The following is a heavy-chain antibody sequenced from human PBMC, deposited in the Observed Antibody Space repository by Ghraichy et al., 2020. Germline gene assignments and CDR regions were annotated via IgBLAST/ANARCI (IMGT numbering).Heavy chain of an antibody. CDR2: INHSGST. V-gene: IGHV4-34*01. CDR1: GGSFSGYY. D-gene: IGHD1-7*01. Sequence: SETLSLTCAVYGGSFSGYYWSWIRQPPGKGLEWIGEINHSGSTNYNSSLKSRVTISVDTSKNQFSLKLSSVTAADTAVYYCARGRGVTGTTSLGWFDPWGQGTLVTVSS. CDR3: ARGRGVTGTTSLGWFDP. J-gene: IGHJ5*02.